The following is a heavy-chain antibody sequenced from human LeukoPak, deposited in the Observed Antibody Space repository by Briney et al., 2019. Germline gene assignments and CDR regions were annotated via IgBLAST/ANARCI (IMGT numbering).Heavy chain of an antibody. V-gene: IGHV4-39*01. D-gene: IGHD3-3*01. CDR2: IYYSGST. J-gene: IGHJ4*02. CDR3: ERAYDFWSGYHFTYDY. CDR1: GGSISSSSYY. Sequence: TSSETLSLTCTVSGGSISSSSYYWGWLRQPPGKGLEWIGSIYYSGSTYYNPSVKSRVTISVDTSKNQFSLTLSSVTAADTAVYYCERAYDFWSGYHFTYDYWGQATLVTVSS.